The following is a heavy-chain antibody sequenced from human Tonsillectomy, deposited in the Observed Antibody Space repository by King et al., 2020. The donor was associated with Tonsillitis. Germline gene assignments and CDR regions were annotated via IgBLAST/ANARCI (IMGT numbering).Heavy chain of an antibody. CDR1: GFTVSNYC. CDR2: IYSGDTT. CDR3: ARDHGAGRDGFDF. J-gene: IGHJ3*01. V-gene: IGHV3-53*01. Sequence: VQLVESGGGLIQPGGSLRLSCAASGFTVSNYCIHWVRQAPGKGLEWVSLIYSGDTTYYPDSVRGRFTISRDNFKNTRYLDMNALRVDDTAVYYCARDHGAGRDGFDFWGQGTMVTVSS. D-gene: IGHD6-19*01.